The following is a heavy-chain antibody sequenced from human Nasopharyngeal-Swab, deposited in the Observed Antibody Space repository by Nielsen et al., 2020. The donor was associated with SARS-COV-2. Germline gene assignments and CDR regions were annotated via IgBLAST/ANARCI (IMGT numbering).Heavy chain of an antibody. CDR2: ISYDGSNK. D-gene: IGHD2-21*02. CDR3: ARESVVTGMDDATDI. Sequence: GESLKISCAASGFTFSSYGMHWVRQAPGKGLEWVAVISYDGSNKYYADSVKGRFTISRDNAKNSLYLQMDSLRADDTAVYYCARESVVTGMDDATDIWGQGTMVTVS. CDR1: GFTFSSYG. V-gene: IGHV3-30*03. J-gene: IGHJ3*02.